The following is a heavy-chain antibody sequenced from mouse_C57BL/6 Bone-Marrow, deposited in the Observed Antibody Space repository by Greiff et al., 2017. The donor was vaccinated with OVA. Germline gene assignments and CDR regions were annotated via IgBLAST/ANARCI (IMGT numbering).Heavy chain of an antibody. CDR3: ARLGLLFYAMDY. D-gene: IGHD2-2*01. V-gene: IGHV1-18*01. J-gene: IGHJ4*01. CDR1: GYTFTDYN. CDR2: INPNNGGT. Sequence: EVQVVESGPELVKPGASVKIPCTASGYTFTDYNMDWVQQGPGKSLEWIGAINPNNGGTISNQKFQGKATLTVDKSSSTAYMVLRSLTSEDTAVYYCARLGLLFYAMDYWGQGTSVTVSS.